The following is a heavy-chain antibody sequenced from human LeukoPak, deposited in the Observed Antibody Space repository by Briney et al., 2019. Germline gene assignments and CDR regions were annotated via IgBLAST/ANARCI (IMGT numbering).Heavy chain of an antibody. Sequence: GSPVKVSCKASGGTFRSYAISWVRQAPGQGLEWMGRIIPILTTVNYAQKFQGRVTITADKSTSTVYMELSSLRSEDTAVYYCARDPQGRLQEPPFDYWGQGTLVTVSS. V-gene: IGHV1-69*04. J-gene: IGHJ4*02. CDR3: ARDPQGRLQEPPFDY. CDR2: IIPILTTV. CDR1: GGTFRSYA. D-gene: IGHD4-11*01.